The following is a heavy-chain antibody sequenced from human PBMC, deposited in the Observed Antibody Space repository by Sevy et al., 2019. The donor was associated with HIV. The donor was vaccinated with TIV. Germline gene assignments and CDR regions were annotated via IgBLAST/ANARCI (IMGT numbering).Heavy chain of an antibody. J-gene: IGHJ4*02. CDR1: GGSISSGGYS. CDR2: IYHSGST. CDR3: ARERDVLYYFDY. V-gene: IGHV4-30-2*01. Sequence: SETLSLTCAVSGGSISSGGYSWSWIRQPPGKGLEWIGYIYHSGSTYYNPSLKSRVTISVDRSKNKFSLKLSSVTAADTAVYYCARERDVLYYFDYWGQGTLVTVSS. D-gene: IGHD6-6*01.